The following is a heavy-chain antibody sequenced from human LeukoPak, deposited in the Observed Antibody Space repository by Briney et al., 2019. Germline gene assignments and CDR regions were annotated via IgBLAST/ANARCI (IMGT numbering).Heavy chain of an antibody. J-gene: IGHJ3*02. CDR1: GDSISSSNYS. CDR3: ARDLGLLGYCSGGSCYGAFDI. CDR2: IYYSGGT. D-gene: IGHD2-15*01. Sequence: SETLSLTCTVSGDSISSSNYSWGWIRQPPGKGLEWIGSIYYSGGTYYKPSLKSRGTISVDTSKNQFSLKLSSVTAADTAVYYCARDLGLLGYCSGGSCYGAFDIWGQGTMVTVSS. V-gene: IGHV4-39*02.